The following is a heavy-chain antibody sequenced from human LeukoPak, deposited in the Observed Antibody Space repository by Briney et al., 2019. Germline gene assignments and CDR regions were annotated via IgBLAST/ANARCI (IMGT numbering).Heavy chain of an antibody. J-gene: IGHJ3*02. CDR2: IIPIFGTT. CDR3: ARDQGRDGYNYGAFDI. CDR1: GGTFSSYA. Sequence: ASVKVSCKASGGTFSSYAISWVRQAPGQGLEWMGGIIPIFGTTNYAQKFQGRVTITADKSTSTAYMELSSLRSEDTAVYYCARDQGRDGYNYGAFDIWGQGTMVTVSS. V-gene: IGHV1-69*06. D-gene: IGHD5-24*01.